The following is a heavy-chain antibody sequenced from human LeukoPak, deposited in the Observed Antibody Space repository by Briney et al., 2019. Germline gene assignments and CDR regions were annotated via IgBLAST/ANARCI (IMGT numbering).Heavy chain of an antibody. V-gene: IGHV4-30-4*08. Sequence: SQTLSLTCTVSGGSISSGDYYWSWIRQPPGKGLEWIGYIYYSGSTYYNPSLKSRVTISVDTSKNQFSLKLSSVTAADTAVYYCARQVLEWLSPAFDYWGQGTLVTVSS. D-gene: IGHD3-3*01. J-gene: IGHJ4*02. CDR3: ARQVLEWLSPAFDY. CDR2: IYYSGST. CDR1: GGSISSGDYY.